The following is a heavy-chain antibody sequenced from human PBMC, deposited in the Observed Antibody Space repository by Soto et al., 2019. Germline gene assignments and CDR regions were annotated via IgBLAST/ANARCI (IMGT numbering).Heavy chain of an antibody. D-gene: IGHD3-22*01. V-gene: IGHV3-66*01. CDR3: GRETYYYDSSGYPFDY. J-gene: IGHJ4*02. CDR1: GFTVSSNY. Sequence: QPGGSLRLSCAASGFTVSSNYMSWVRQAPGKGLGWVSVIYSGGSTYYADSVKGRFTISRDNSKNTLYLQMNSLRAEDTAVYYCGRETYYYDSSGYPFDYWGQGTLVTVSS. CDR2: IYSGGST.